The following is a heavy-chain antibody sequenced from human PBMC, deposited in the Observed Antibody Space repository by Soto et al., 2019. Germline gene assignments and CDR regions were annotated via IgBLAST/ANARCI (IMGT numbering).Heavy chain of an antibody. J-gene: IGHJ4*02. CDR3: AKARAYYYDSSALGDY. CDR2: ISYDGSNK. V-gene: IGHV3-30*18. CDR1: GFTCSSYG. D-gene: IGHD3-22*01. Sequence: QVQLVESGGGVVQPGRSLRLSCAASGFTCSSYGMHWVRQAPGKGLEWVAVISYDGSNKYYADSVKGRFTISRDNSKNTLYLQMHSLRAEDTAVYYCAKARAYYYDSSALGDYWGQGTLVNFSS.